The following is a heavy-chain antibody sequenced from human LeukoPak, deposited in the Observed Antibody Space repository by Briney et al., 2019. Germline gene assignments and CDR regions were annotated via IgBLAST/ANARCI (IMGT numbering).Heavy chain of an antibody. CDR2: IKQDGSEK. V-gene: IGHV3-7*01. CDR3: ARDSFSGVEMATSLYYYYYMDV. J-gene: IGHJ6*03. D-gene: IGHD5-24*01. CDR1: GFTFSSYW. Sequence: GGSLRLSCAASGFTFSSYWMSWVRQAPGKGLEWVANIKQDGSEKYYVDSVKGRFTISRDNAKNSLYLQMNSLRAEDTAVYYCARDSFSGVEMATSLYYYYYMDVWGKGTTVTISS.